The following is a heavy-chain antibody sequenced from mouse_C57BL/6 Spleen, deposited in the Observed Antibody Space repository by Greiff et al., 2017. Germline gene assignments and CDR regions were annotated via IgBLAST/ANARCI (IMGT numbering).Heavy chain of an antibody. CDR1: GFTFSSYA. Sequence: EVHLVESGGGLVKPGGSLKLSCAASGFTFSSYAMSWVRQTPEKRLEWVATISDGGSYTYYPDNVQGRFTISRDNAKNNLYLQMSHLKSEDTAMYYCARDGEAYAMDYWGQGTSVTVSS. J-gene: IGHJ4*01. V-gene: IGHV5-4*01. CDR3: ARDGEAYAMDY. CDR2: ISDGGSYT.